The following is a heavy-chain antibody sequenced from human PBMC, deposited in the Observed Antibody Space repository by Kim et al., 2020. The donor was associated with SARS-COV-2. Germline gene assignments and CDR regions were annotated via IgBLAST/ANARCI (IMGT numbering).Heavy chain of an antibody. Sequence: GGSLRLSCAASGFTFGDYAMHWVRQTPWKGLEWVSSISWNSDNMGYADSVKGRFTISRHNAKNSLYLQMNTLRTDDTALYYCAKDHPSGSKWDLQARNAFDIWGQGTMVTVSS. CDR1: GFTFGDYA. J-gene: IGHJ3*02. CDR3: AKDHPSGSKWDLQARNAFDI. V-gene: IGHV3-9*01. CDR2: ISWNSDNM. D-gene: IGHD1-26*01.